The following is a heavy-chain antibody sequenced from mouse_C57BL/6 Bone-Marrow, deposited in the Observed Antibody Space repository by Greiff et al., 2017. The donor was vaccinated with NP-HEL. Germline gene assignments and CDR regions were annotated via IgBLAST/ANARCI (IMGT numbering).Heavy chain of an antibody. J-gene: IGHJ3*01. Sequence: VQLQQSGAELVRPGTSVKVSCKASGYAFTNYLIEWVKQRPGQGLEWIGVINPGSGGTNYNEKFKGKATLTADKSSSTAYMQLSSLTSEDSAVYFCARWRRIYYDYDVGFAYWGQGTLVTVSA. CDR1: GYAFTNYL. CDR3: ARWRRIYYDYDVGFAY. D-gene: IGHD2-4*01. V-gene: IGHV1-54*01. CDR2: INPGSGGT.